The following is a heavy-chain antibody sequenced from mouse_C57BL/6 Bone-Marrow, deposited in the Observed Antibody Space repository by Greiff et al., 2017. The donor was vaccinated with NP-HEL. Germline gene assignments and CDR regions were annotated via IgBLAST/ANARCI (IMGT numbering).Heavy chain of an antibody. CDR1: GFTFSSYG. J-gene: IGHJ2*01. D-gene: IGHD2-2*01. CDR2: ISSGGSYT. CDR3: ARHEDYGYDEYYFDY. Sequence: VQLKESGGDLVKPGGSLKLSCAASGFTFSSYGMSWVRQTPDKRLEWVATISSGGSYTYYPDSVKGRFTISRDNAKNTLYLQMSSLKSEDTAMYYCARHEDYGYDEYYFDYWGQGTTLTVSS. V-gene: IGHV5-6*01.